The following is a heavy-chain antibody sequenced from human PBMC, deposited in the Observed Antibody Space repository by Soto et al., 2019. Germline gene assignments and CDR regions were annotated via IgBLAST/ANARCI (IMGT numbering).Heavy chain of an antibody. Sequence: SETLSLTCTVSGGSISSGDYYWSWIRQPPGKGLEWIGYIYYSGSTYYNPSLKSRVTISVDTSKNQFSLKLSSVTAADTAVYYCAIDSLGDYAGYYFDFWGPGTLGTVSS. CDR1: GGSISSGDYY. D-gene: IGHD4-17*01. V-gene: IGHV4-30-4*01. J-gene: IGHJ4*02. CDR3: AIDSLGDYAGYYFDF. CDR2: IYYSGST.